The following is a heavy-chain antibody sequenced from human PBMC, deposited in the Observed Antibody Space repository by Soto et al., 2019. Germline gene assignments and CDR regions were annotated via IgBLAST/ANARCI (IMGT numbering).Heavy chain of an antibody. CDR1: GFTFSSYA. CDR3: AKDDYYDISGYRPYHYYRLDV. Sequence: GSLRLSCAASGFTFSSYAMSWVRQAPGKGLEWVSAISGSGGSTYYADSVKGRFTISRDNSKNTLYLQMNSLRAEDTAVYYCAKDDYYDISGYRPYHYYRLDVWGQGTTVTVPS. J-gene: IGHJ6*02. D-gene: IGHD3-22*01. V-gene: IGHV3-23*01. CDR2: ISGSGGST.